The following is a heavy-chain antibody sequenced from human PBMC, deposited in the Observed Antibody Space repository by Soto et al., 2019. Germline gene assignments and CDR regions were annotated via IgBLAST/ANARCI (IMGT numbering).Heavy chain of an antibody. CDR1: GGSISSSSYY. D-gene: IGHD2-15*01. Sequence: SETLSLTCTVSGGSISSSSYYWGWIRQPPGKGLEWIGSIYYSGSTYYNPSLKSRVTISVDTSKNPFSLKLSSVTAADTAVYYCARTSDIVVVVAATPGEYYFDYWGQGTLVTVSS. CDR2: IYYSGST. CDR3: ARTSDIVVVVAATPGEYYFDY. J-gene: IGHJ4*02. V-gene: IGHV4-39*01.